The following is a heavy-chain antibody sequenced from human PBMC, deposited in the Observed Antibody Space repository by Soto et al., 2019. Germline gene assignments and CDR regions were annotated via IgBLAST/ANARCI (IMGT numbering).Heavy chain of an antibody. CDR1: SGSIRSSNW. D-gene: IGHD2-15*01. CDR3: ASGSYCSGGSCSSFYYSYIDV. Sequence: QVQLQESGPGLVKPSGTLSLTCAVSSGSIRSSNWWSWVRQPPGKRLEWIGEIPHSGRTNYNPSLKSLFTIVVNNSKNLFSLNLSSVTAADAAVYYCASGSYCSGGSCSSFYYSYIDVWCKGTTVTVSS. CDR2: IPHSGRT. V-gene: IGHV4-4*02. J-gene: IGHJ6*03.